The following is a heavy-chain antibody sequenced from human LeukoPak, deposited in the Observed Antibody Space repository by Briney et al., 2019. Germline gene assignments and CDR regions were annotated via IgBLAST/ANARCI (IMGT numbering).Heavy chain of an antibody. CDR2: IYYSGST. Sequence: PSETLSLTCTVSGGSISSYYWSWIRQPPGKGLEWIGYIYYSGSTNYNPSLKSRVTISVDTSKNQFSLQLSSVTAADTAVYYCARDLRYFDYYYYMDVWGKGTTVTVSS. D-gene: IGHD3-9*01. J-gene: IGHJ6*03. V-gene: IGHV4-59*01. CDR1: GGSISSYY. CDR3: ARDLRYFDYYYYMDV.